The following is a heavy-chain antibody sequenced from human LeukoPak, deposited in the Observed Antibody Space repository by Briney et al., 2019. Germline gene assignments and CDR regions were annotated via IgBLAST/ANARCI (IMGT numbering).Heavy chain of an antibody. J-gene: IGHJ4*02. CDR1: GFTFSTYW. D-gene: IGHD3-10*01. CDR3: ARAAMVRGRGYYFDY. CDR2: IKEDGSAT. Sequence: GGSLRLSCAASGFTFSTYWMTWVRQAPGKGPEWVANIKEDGSATYYVDSVKGRFTISRDNSKNTLYLQMNSLRAEDTAVYYCARAAMVRGRGYYFDYWGQGTLVTVSS. V-gene: IGHV3-7*02.